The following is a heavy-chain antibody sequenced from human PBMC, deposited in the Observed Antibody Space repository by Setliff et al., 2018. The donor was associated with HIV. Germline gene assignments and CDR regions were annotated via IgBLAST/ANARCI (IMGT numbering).Heavy chain of an antibody. CDR2: ISSMGVGT. V-gene: IGHV3-64*04. D-gene: IGHD3-10*01. CDR3: ATGESRVYSYGPRNY. J-gene: IGHJ4*02. CDR1: GFTFTKYA. Sequence: HSGGSLRLSCSASGFTFTKYAIYWVRQAPGKGLEYVSGISSMGVGTYYAASVMDRFTVSRDDSKNTVFLQMNRLRTEDTGMYYCATGESRVYSYGPRNYWGQGTLVTVSS.